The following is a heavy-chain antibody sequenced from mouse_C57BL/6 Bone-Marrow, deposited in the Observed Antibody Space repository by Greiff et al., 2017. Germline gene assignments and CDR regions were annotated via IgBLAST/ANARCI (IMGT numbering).Heavy chain of an antibody. CDR1: GYSITSGYY. CDR2: ISYDGSN. D-gene: IGHD1-1*01. Sequence: VQLKESGPGLVKPSQSLSLTCSVTGYSITSGYYWNWIRQFPGNKLEWMGYISYDGSNNYNPSLKNRISITRDTSKNQFFLKLNSVTTEDTATXYCAREVFITTVVAYYFDYWGQGTTLTVSS. J-gene: IGHJ2*01. V-gene: IGHV3-6*01. CDR3: AREVFITTVVAYYFDY.